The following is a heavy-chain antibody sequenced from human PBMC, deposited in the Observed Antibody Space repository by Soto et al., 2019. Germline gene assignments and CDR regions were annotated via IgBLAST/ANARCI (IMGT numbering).Heavy chain of an antibody. D-gene: IGHD1-1*01. Sequence: SVKVSCKASGGTFSSYAISWVRQAPGQGLEWMGGIIPIFGTANYAQKFQGRVTITADESTSTAYMELSSLRYEYTAVYYCARPSGKLERNYYDYGMDIWVEGTKVTVSS. J-gene: IGHJ6*01. CDR3: ARPSGKLERNYYDYGMDI. V-gene: IGHV1-69*13. CDR1: GGTFSSYA. CDR2: IIPIFGTA.